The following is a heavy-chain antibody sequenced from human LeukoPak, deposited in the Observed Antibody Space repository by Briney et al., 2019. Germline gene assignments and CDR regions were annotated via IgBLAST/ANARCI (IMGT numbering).Heavy chain of an antibody. V-gene: IGHV3-30*02. CDR2: IRYDGSHQ. J-gene: IGHJ4*02. CDR3: AKDIGSYYDY. D-gene: IGHD3-10*01. Sequence: PGGSLRLSCAASGFTFSSYSMNWVRQAPGKGLEWVAFIRYDGSHQYYADSVKGRFTISRDNSKNTLYLQMSSLRAEDTAVYYCAKDIGSYYDYWGQGILVTVSS. CDR1: GFTFSSYS.